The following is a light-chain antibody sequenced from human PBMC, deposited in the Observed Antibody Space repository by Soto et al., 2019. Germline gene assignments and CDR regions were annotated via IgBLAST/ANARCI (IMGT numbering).Light chain of an antibody. V-gene: IGKV2-30*02. J-gene: IGKJ1*01. CDR2: KAS. Sequence: ILLTQSPLSLPVTLGQSASISCRSSQSLVHSDGNTYRNWFQQWPGQSPRRLIYKASDRDSGVPDRFSGSGSGSDITLTSRRVEADDVGVYYCMGGITFTFGQGTKV. CDR3: MGGITFT. CDR1: QSLVHSDGNTY.